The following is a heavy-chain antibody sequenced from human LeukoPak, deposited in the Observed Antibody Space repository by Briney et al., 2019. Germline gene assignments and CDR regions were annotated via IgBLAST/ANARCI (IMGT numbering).Heavy chain of an antibody. D-gene: IGHD6-13*01. V-gene: IGHV1-18*01. J-gene: IGHJ6*03. CDR3: ARKIAAAGPYYYYYMDV. CDR2: ISAYNGNT. Sequence: ASVKVSCKASGYTFTSYGISWVRQAPGQGLEWMGWISAYNGNTNYAQKLQGRVTMTTDTSTSTAYMELRSLRSDDTAVYYCARKIAAAGPYYYYYMDVWGKGTTVTVSS. CDR1: GYTFTSYG.